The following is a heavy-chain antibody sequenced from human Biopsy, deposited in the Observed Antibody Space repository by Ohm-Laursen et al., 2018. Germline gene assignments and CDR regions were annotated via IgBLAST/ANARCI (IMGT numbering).Heavy chain of an antibody. D-gene: IGHD5-24*01. Sequence: SLRLSCAASGFTFSDYYMSWIRQAPGKGLEWVSYITSGGSTTDYADSVKGRFTISRDNAKSSLFLQMNSLGAEDTAVYYCARDVEGFYSYAMDVWGQGTTVTVSS. CDR3: ARDVEGFYSYAMDV. CDR1: GFTFSDYY. V-gene: IGHV3-11*01. CDR2: ITSGGSTT. J-gene: IGHJ6*02.